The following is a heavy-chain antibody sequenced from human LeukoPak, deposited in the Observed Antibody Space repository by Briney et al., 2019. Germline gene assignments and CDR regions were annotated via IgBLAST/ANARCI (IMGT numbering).Heavy chain of an antibody. CDR2: IRYDGSNK. CDR1: GFTFSSYG. CDR3: AKVVGDYDYCDY. D-gene: IGHD4-17*01. Sequence: GGSLRLSCAASGFTFSSYGMHWVRQAPGKGLEWVAFIRYDGSNKYYADSVKGRFTISRDNSKNTLYLQMNSLKAEDTAVYYCAKVVGDYDYCDYWDQGALVTVSS. V-gene: IGHV3-30*02. J-gene: IGHJ4*02.